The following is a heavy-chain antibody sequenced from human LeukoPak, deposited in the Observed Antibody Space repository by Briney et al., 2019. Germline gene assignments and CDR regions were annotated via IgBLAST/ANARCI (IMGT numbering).Heavy chain of an antibody. CDR3: ARDLAGDGALHFDY. D-gene: IGHD4/OR15-4a*01. J-gene: IGHJ4*02. Sequence: GASVKVSCKASGYTFTSYDINWVRQAPGQGLEWMGWINPSSGGTNYAQKFQGRVTVTRDTSISTAYMELSRLRSDDTAVYYCARDLAGDGALHFDYWGQGTLVTVSS. CDR2: INPSSGGT. CDR1: GYTFTSYD. V-gene: IGHV1-2*02.